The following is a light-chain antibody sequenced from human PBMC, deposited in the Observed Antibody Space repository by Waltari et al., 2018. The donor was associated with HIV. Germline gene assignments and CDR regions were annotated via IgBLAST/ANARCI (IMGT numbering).Light chain of an antibody. Sequence: EIVMTQSPATLSVSPGERVSLSCRASQSVSSNLVWYQQKPGQAPRVLIYGASTRAAVIPARFSGSGAGTECTLTISSLQSEDFAVYYCQQFHNWPRTFGQGTKVEIK. V-gene: IGKV3-15*01. J-gene: IGKJ1*01. CDR1: QSVSSN. CDR2: GAS. CDR3: QQFHNWPRT.